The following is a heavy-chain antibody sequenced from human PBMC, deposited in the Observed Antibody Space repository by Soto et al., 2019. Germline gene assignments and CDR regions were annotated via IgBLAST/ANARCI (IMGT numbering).Heavy chain of an antibody. V-gene: IGHV4-61*01. CDR2: INYSGST. CDR3: ARGSVLYDFWSGYYFGASWFDP. Sequence: PSETLSLTCTVSGGSVSSGSYYWSWIRQPPGKGLEWIGDINYSGSTNYNPSLKSRVTISVDTSKNQFSLKLSSVTAADTAVYYCARGSVLYDFWSGYYFGASWFDPWGQGTLVTVSS. CDR1: GGSVSSGSYY. J-gene: IGHJ5*02. D-gene: IGHD3-3*01.